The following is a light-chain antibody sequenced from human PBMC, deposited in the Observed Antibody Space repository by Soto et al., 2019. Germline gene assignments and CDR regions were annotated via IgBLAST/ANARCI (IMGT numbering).Light chain of an antibody. CDR1: QSLSGGY. CDR3: QQNGSLPIT. Sequence: EIVLTQSPGILSLSPGERATLSCRASQSLSGGYLAWFQQKPGQTPRLLIYSASNRATGIPDRFSGSGSGTDFTLTISRLEPEDFVVYYCQQNGSLPITFGQGTKVEIK. J-gene: IGKJ1*01. CDR2: SAS. V-gene: IGKV3-20*01.